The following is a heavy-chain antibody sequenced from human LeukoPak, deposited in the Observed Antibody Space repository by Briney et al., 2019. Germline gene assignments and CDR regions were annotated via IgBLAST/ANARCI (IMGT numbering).Heavy chain of an antibody. D-gene: IGHD3-22*01. CDR1: GFTFSSYA. V-gene: IGHV3-21*01. J-gene: IGHJ4*02. CDR3: ARDRYDRSGYYDY. Sequence: PGGSLRLSCAASGFTFSSYAMSWVRQAPGKGLEWVSSISSSSSYIHYTDSVKGRFTISRDNTKKSLYLQMNSLRAEDTAVYYCARDRYDRSGYYDYWGQGTLVTVSS. CDR2: ISSSSSYI.